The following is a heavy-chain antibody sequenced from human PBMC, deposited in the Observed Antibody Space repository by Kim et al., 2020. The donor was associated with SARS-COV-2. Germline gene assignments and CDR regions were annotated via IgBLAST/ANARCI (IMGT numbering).Heavy chain of an antibody. D-gene: IGHD2-2*02. Sequence: VRFTISRDNSKNTLYLQMSSLRAEDTAVYYCARVYTSCYRPFCYYYGMDVWGQGTTVTVSS. CDR3: ARVYTSCYRPFCYYYGMDV. J-gene: IGHJ6*02. V-gene: IGHV3-30*15.